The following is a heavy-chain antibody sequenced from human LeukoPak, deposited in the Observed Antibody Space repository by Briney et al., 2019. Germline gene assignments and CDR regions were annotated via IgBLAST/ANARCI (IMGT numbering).Heavy chain of an antibody. CDR2: ISASGGST. Sequence: PGGSLRLSCAASGFTFSTYAMHWVRQAPGKGLEWVSGISASGGSTFHADSVKGRFTISRDNSKNTLYLQMNSLRAEDTAVYYGAKRREEKTFDYWGQGTLVTVSS. J-gene: IGHJ4*02. CDR3: AKRREEKTFDY. V-gene: IGHV3-23*01. D-gene: IGHD5-24*01. CDR1: GFTFSTYA.